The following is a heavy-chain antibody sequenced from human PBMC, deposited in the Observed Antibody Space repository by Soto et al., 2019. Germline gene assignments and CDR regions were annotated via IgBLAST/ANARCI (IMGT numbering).Heavy chain of an antibody. CDR2: IYSGGST. Sequence: EVQLVESGGGLIQPGGSLRLSCAASGFTGSSNYMSWVRQAPGKALEWVAVIYSGGSTYYADSVKGRFTISRDNAKNTLYLEMSSLRAEDTPVYYCARNYNSTAGGAFDIWGQGTMVTVSS. D-gene: IGHD3-22*01. CDR1: GFTGSSNY. J-gene: IGHJ3*02. V-gene: IGHV3-53*01. CDR3: ARNYNSTAGGAFDI.